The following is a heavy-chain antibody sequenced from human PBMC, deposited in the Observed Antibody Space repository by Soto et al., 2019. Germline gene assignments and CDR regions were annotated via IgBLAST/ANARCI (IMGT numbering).Heavy chain of an antibody. CDR3: AHRRGVVVAAVWFDP. Sequence: PSETLSLTCTVSGGSINSGDYYWSWIRQTPGKGLEWIGYVYYSGRTYYNPSLKSRLSMTIDTSKKQFSLKLDSVTAADTATYYCAHRRGVVVAAVWFDPWGQGTLVTVSS. D-gene: IGHD2-15*01. V-gene: IGHV4-30-4*01. CDR2: VYYSGRT. CDR1: GGSINSGDYY. J-gene: IGHJ5*02.